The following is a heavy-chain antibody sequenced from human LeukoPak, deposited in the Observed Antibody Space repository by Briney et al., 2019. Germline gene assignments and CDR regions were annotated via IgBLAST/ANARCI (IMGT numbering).Heavy chain of an antibody. Sequence: GGSLRLSCAASGFTFSSYWMHWVRQPPGKGLVWVSRINNGGSSTNYPDSVNGRFTISSDSANHTLYLQINSLRAEDRAVYYCTREFEYWG. CDR1: GFTFSSYW. V-gene: IGHV3-74*01. J-gene: IGHJ4*01. CDR2: INNGGSST. CDR3: TREFEY.